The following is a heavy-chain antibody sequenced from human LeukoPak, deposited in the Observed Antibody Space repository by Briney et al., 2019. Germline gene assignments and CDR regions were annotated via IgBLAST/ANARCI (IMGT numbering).Heavy chain of an antibody. CDR1: GFTFSDYA. CDR2: ISYDGSNK. CDR3: ARDPVMTTVTTNYFDY. V-gene: IGHV3-30*04. J-gene: IGHJ4*02. D-gene: IGHD4-17*01. Sequence: PGRSLRLSCAASGFTFSDYAMHWVRQAPGKGLEWVAVISYDGSNKYYADSVKGRFTISRDNSKNTLYLQMNSLRAEDTAVYYCARDPVMTTVTTNYFDYWGQGTLVTVSS.